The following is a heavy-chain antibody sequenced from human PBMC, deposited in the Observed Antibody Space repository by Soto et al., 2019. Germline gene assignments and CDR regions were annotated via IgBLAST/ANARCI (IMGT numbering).Heavy chain of an antibody. CDR3: ARDYYDSSGYATHAFDI. J-gene: IGHJ3*02. Sequence: PGGSLRLSCAASGFTFSSYSMNWVRQATGKGLEWVSSISSSSSYIYYADSVKGRFTISRDNAKNSLYLQMNSLRAEDTAVYYCARDYYDSSGYATHAFDIWGQGTMVTVSS. CDR1: GFTFSSYS. CDR2: ISSSSSYI. D-gene: IGHD3-22*01. V-gene: IGHV3-21*01.